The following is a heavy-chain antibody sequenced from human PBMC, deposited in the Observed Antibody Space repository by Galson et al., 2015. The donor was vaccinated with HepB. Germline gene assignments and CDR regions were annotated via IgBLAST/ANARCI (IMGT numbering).Heavy chain of an antibody. V-gene: IGHV3-53*01. Sequence: SLRLSCAASGFIVSSDYTNWVRQAPGKGLEWVSAICSEGTTKYADSVRGRFTISRDNSKNIVYLQMNSLRTEDTAVYYCARGAAPGDGYFDSWGQGTLVTVSS. CDR2: ICSEGTT. J-gene: IGHJ4*02. D-gene: IGHD6-13*01. CDR1: GFIVSSDY. CDR3: ARGAAPGDGYFDS.